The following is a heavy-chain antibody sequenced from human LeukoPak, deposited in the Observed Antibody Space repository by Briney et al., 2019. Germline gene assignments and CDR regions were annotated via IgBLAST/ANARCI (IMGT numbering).Heavy chain of an antibody. Sequence: PSETLSLTCAVSGDSISSSDWWNWVRQPPGKGLEWIGYIYYSGSTNYNPSLKSRVTISVDTSKNQFSLKLSSVTAADTAVYYCAGEPYYYDSSGYYYFGYFDYWGQGTLVTVSS. D-gene: IGHD3-22*01. CDR2: IYYSGST. J-gene: IGHJ4*02. V-gene: IGHV4-4*02. CDR1: GDSISSSDW. CDR3: AGEPYYYDSSGYYYFGYFDY.